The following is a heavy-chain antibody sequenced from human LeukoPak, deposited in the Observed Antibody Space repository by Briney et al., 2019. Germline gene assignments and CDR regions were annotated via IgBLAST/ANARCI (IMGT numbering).Heavy chain of an antibody. V-gene: IGHV1-2*06. CDR1: GYTFIGNY. CDR2: INPNSGGT. D-gene: IGHD4-17*01. CDR3: ARDWSMTTLDY. J-gene: IGHJ4*02. Sequence: AASLKVSCEASGYTFIGNYMHWVRQAPGQGLEWMGRINPNSGGTDYAQKFQGRVTMTRDTSISTAYLEFSRLRSDDTAAYYCARDWSMTTLDYWGQGTLVTVSS.